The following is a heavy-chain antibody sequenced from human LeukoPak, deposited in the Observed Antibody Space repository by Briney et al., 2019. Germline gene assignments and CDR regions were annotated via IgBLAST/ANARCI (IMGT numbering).Heavy chain of an antibody. D-gene: IGHD3-9*01. Sequence: SVKVSYKASGGTFSSYAISWVRQAPGQGLEWMGGIIPIFGTANYAQKFQGRVTITADKSTSTAYMELSSLRSEDTAVYYCGLLRYFDWFPRANFDYWGQGTLVTVSS. CDR2: IIPIFGTA. J-gene: IGHJ4*02. CDR1: GGTFSSYA. V-gene: IGHV1-69*06. CDR3: GLLRYFDWFPRANFDY.